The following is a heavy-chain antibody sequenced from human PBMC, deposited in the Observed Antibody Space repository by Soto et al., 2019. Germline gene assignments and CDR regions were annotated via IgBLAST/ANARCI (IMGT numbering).Heavy chain of an antibody. CDR3: AEAQDFPYSSSLDY. J-gene: IGHJ4*02. CDR1: GFTFDDYA. D-gene: IGHD6-13*01. V-gene: IGHV3-9*01. CDR2: ISWNSGSI. Sequence: GGSLRLSCAASGFTFDDYAMHWVRQAPGKGLEWVSGISWNSGSIGYADSVKGRFTISRDNAKNSLYLQMNSLRAEDTALYYCAEAQDFPYSSSLDYWGQGTLVTVSS.